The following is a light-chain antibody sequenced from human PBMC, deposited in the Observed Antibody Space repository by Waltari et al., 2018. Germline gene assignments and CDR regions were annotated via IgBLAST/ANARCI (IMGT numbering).Light chain of an antibody. J-gene: IGKJ3*01. CDR2: DAS. Sequence: EIVLTQSPATLSLSPGERATLSCRVSQSVSSYLAWYQQKPGQAPTLLIYDASNRATGIPARFSGSGSGTDFTLTISSLEPEDFAVYYCQQRTNSFTFGPGTKVDIK. V-gene: IGKV3-11*01. CDR1: QSVSSY. CDR3: QQRTNSFT.